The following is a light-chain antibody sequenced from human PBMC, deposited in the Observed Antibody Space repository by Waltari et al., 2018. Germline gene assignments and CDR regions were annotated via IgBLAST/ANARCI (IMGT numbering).Light chain of an antibody. V-gene: IGKV4-1*01. CDR3: QQYYNTPYT. CDR2: WSS. J-gene: IGKJ2*01. Sequence: DIVMTQSPDSLAVSLVERSTINCKSSPSVLYSSNHNNYLAWYQQKPGPPPKLLFYWSSTRESGVPDRFSGSGSGTDFTLTISSLQAEDVAVYYCQQYYNTPYTFGQGTKLEIK. CDR1: PSVLYSSNHNNY.